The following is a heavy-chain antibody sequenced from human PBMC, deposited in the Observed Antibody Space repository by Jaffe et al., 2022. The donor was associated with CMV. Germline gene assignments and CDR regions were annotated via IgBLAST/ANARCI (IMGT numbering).Heavy chain of an antibody. CDR2: INAGNGNT. Sequence: QVQLVQSGAEVKKPGASVKVSCKASGYTFTSYAMHWVRQAPGQRLEWMGWINAGNGNTKYSQKFQGRVTITRDTSASTAYMELSSLRSEDTAVYYCARGSQYYGDYAGGYWGQGTLVTVSS. CDR3: ARGSQYYGDYAGGY. CDR1: GYTFTSYA. V-gene: IGHV1-3*01. J-gene: IGHJ4*02. D-gene: IGHD4-17*01.